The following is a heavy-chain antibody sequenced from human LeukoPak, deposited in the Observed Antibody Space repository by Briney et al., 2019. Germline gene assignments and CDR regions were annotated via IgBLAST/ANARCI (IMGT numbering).Heavy chain of an antibody. CDR3: ARGRLLWFGELKWFDP. V-gene: IGHV4-34*01. Sequence: SETLSLTCAVYGGSFSGYYWSWIRQPPGKGLKWIGEINHSGSTNYNPSLKSRVTISVDTSKNQFSLKLSSVTAADTAVYYCARGRLLWFGELKWFDPWGQGTLVTVSS. CDR2: INHSGST. CDR1: GGSFSGYY. D-gene: IGHD3-10*01. J-gene: IGHJ5*02.